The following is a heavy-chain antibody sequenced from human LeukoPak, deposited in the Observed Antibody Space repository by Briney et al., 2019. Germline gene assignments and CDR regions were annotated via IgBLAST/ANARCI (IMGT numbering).Heavy chain of an antibody. CDR3: TTDSSSLIDF. Sequence: PGGSLRLSCAASGFTVSSNYMSWVRQAPGKGLEWVSVIYSGGNTYYADSVKGRFTISRDNSKSTLYLQMNSLRAEDTAVYYCTTDSSSLIDFWDQGTLVTVSS. CDR1: GFTVSSNY. CDR2: IYSGGNT. V-gene: IGHV3-53*01. J-gene: IGHJ4*02.